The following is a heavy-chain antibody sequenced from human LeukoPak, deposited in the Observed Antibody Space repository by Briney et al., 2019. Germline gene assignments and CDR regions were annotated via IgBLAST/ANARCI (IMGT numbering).Heavy chain of an antibody. J-gene: IGHJ4*02. D-gene: IGHD3-10*01. V-gene: IGHV3-23*01. CDR2: ISGSGGST. CDR1: GFILDDYV. CDR3: AKEGSGSLYYFDY. Sequence: QPGGSLRLSCAATGFILDDYVLSWVRQAPGKGLEWVSAISGSGGSTYYADSVKGRFAISRDNSKNTLYLQMNSLRAEDTAVYYCAKEGSGSLYYFDYWGQGTLVTVPS.